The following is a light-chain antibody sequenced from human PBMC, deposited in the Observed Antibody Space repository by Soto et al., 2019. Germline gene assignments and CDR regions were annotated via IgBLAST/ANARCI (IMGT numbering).Light chain of an antibody. CDR1: QGISNF. V-gene: IGKV1-27*01. Sequence: DIQMTQSPSSLSASVGDRVTITCRASQGISNFLAWYQQKPGKVPKVLIYAASTLQSGVPSRFSGSGSGTDFTFTISSLQPEDVATYYCQVYNSAPPVTFGPGTKVYIK. J-gene: IGKJ3*01. CDR3: QVYNSAPPVT. CDR2: AAS.